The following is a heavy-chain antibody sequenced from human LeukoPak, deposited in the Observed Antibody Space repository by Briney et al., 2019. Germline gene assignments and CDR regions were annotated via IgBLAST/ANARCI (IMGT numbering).Heavy chain of an antibody. CDR3: ARAGRWGYYYYYMDV. Sequence: TSETLSLTCTVSGGSISSYYWSWIRQPPGKGLEWIGYIYYSGSTNYNPSLKSRVTISVDTSKNQFSLELSSVTAADTAVYYCARAGRWGYYYYYMDVWGKGTTVTISS. CDR2: IYYSGST. CDR1: GGSISSYY. V-gene: IGHV4-59*01. D-gene: IGHD1-26*01. J-gene: IGHJ6*03.